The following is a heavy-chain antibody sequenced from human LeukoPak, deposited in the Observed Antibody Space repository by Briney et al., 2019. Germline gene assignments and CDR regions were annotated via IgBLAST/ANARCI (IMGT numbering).Heavy chain of an antibody. Sequence: GRSLRLSCAASGFTFDDYAMHWVRQAPGKGLEWVSGISWNSGSIDYADSVKGRFTISRDNAKNSLYLQMNSLRVEDTAFYYCAKDNRRHYTSGPNPDSLHWGQGALVTVSS. D-gene: IGHD6-19*01. J-gene: IGHJ4*02. V-gene: IGHV3-9*01. CDR2: ISWNSGSI. CDR3: AKDNRRHYTSGPNPDSLH. CDR1: GFTFDDYA.